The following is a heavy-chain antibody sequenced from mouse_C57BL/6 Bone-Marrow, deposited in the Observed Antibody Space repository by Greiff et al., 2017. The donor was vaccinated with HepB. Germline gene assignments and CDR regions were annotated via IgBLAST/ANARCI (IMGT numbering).Heavy chain of an antibody. V-gene: IGHV6-6*01. CDR3: TRSVVATHYFDY. J-gene: IGHJ2*01. CDR2: IRNKANNHAT. Sequence: VQLKESGGGLVQPGGSMKLSCAASGFTFSDAWMDWVRQSPEKGLEWVAEIRNKANNHATYYAESVKGRFNISRDDSKSSVYLQMNSLRAEDTGIYYCTRSVVATHYFDYWGQGTTLTVAS. CDR1: GFTFSDAW. D-gene: IGHD1-1*01.